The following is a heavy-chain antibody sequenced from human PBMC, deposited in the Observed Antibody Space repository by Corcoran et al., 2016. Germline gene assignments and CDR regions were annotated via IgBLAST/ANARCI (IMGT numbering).Heavy chain of an antibody. V-gene: IGHV1-69*01. J-gene: IGHJ3*02. CDR3: AREPIVRMVYANYAFDI. CDR2: IIPIFGTA. CDR1: GGTFSSYA. Sequence: QVPLVQSGAEVKKPGSSVKVSCMASGGTFSSYAISWVRQAPGEGLEWRGGIIPIFGTANYAQKFQGRVTITADESTSTAYMELSSLRSEDTAVYYCAREPIVRMVYANYAFDIWGQGTMVTVSS. D-gene: IGHD2-8*01.